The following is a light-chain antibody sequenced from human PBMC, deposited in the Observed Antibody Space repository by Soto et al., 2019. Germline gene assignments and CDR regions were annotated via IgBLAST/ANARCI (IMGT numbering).Light chain of an antibody. V-gene: IGKV1-5*01. CDR2: DAS. Sequence: DMQMTQSPSTLSASVGDRVTITCRASKSISSWLAWYQQKPGKAPKLLIYDASSLESGVPSRFSGSGSGTEFTLTISSLQPDDFATYYCQQYNSYPYTFGQGTKLEIK. CDR3: QQYNSYPYT. CDR1: KSISSW. J-gene: IGKJ2*01.